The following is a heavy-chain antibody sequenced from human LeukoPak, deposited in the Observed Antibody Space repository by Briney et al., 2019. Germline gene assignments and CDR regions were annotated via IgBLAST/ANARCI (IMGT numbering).Heavy chain of an antibody. J-gene: IGHJ3*02. D-gene: IGHD3-3*01. CDR3: AKYYDFWSGYYDI. CDR1: GFTFSSYA. Sequence: PGGSLRLSCAASGFTFSSYAMSWVRQAPGKGLEWIGRINPSGSTNYNPSLKSRLTMSVDTSKNQFSLKLSSVTAADTAVYYCAKYYDFWSGYYDIWGQGTMVTVSS. V-gene: IGHV4-59*10. CDR2: INPSGST.